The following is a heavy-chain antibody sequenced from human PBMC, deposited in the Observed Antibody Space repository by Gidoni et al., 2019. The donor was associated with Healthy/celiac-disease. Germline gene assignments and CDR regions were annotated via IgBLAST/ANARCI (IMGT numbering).Heavy chain of an antibody. D-gene: IGHD4-17*01. Sequence: QVQLQESGPGLVKPSQPLSLTCPVSGGSLSSGSYYWSWIRQPAGKGLEWIGRIYTSGSTNYNPSLKSRVTISVDTSKNQFSLKLSSVTAADTAVYYCARVPGRGDVHRNWGQGTLVTVSS. J-gene: IGHJ4*02. CDR3: ARVPGRGDVHRN. CDR1: GGSLSSGSYY. V-gene: IGHV4-61*02. CDR2: IYTSGST.